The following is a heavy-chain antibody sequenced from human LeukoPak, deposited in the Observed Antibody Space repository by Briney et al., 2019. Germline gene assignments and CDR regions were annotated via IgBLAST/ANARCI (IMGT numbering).Heavy chain of an antibody. CDR3: ARGGTVANLNY. Sequence: PSETLSLTCSVSGGSISSGGYYWAWIRQPPGKGLEWIGTIYYSGSTYYNPSLQSRVTMSVDTSKNHFSLKLTSVTAADTAVYHCARGGTVANLNYWGQGTLVTVSS. D-gene: IGHD4-23*01. CDR2: IYYSGST. V-gene: IGHV4-39*07. CDR1: GGSISSGGYY. J-gene: IGHJ4*02.